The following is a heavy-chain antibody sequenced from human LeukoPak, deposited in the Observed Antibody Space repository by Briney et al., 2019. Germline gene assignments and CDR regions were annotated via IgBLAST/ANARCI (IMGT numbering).Heavy chain of an antibody. CDR1: DFTFSNYA. CDR2: TSGSGGSR. Sequence: PGGSLRLSCAAFDFTFSNYAMSWVRQSPGKGLEWVSGTSGSGGSRYYPDSVKGRFTISRDNSKNTLSLEMNSLRAEDTAMYYCARFRDYGSGSYSDYWGQGTLVTVSS. V-gene: IGHV3-23*01. D-gene: IGHD3-10*01. CDR3: ARFRDYGSGSYSDY. J-gene: IGHJ4*02.